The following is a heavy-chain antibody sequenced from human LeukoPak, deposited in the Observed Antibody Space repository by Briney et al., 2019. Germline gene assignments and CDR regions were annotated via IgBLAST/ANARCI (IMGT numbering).Heavy chain of an antibody. D-gene: IGHD3-10*01. V-gene: IGHV4-59*12. CDR1: GGSIRSNY. CDR3: ARDPPTMVRGVTTGY. Sequence: PSETLSLTCTVSGGSIRSNYWSWIRQPPGKGLEWIGYIYYSGSTNYNPSLKSRVTISVDTSKNQFSLKLSSVTAADTAVYYCARDPPTMVRGVTTGYWGQGTLVTVSS. J-gene: IGHJ4*02. CDR2: IYYSGST.